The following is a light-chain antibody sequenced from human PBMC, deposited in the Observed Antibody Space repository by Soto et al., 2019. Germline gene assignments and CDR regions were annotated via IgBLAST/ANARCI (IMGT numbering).Light chain of an antibody. V-gene: IGLV2-14*02. CDR1: SSDVGSYNL. Sequence: QSALTQPASVSGSPGQSITISCIGTSSDVGSYNLVSWYQQHPGKAPKLMIYEGSKRPSGVSNRFSGSKSGNTASLTISGLQAEDEADYYCSSYTSSSTLGYVFGTGTKVTVL. CDR2: EGS. CDR3: SSYTSSSTLGYV. J-gene: IGLJ1*01.